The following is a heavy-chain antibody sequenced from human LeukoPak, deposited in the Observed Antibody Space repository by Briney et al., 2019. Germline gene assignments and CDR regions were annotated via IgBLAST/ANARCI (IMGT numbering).Heavy chain of an antibody. CDR3: ARVKLYSGYHFDY. J-gene: IGHJ4*02. CDR2: INHSGST. CDR1: GGSFSGYY. D-gene: IGHD1-26*01. V-gene: IGHV4-34*01. Sequence: SETLSLTCAVYGGSFSGYYWSWIRQPPGKGLEWIEEINHSGSTNYNPSLKSRVTISVDTSKNQFSLKLSSVTAADTAVYYCARVKLYSGYHFDYWGQGTLVTVSS.